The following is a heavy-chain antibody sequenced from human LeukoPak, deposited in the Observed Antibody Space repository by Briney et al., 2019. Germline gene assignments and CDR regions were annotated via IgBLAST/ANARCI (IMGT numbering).Heavy chain of an antibody. V-gene: IGHV4-39*07. J-gene: IGHJ6*03. CDR2: IYYSGST. CDR1: GGSISSSSYY. Sequence: SETLSLTCTVSGGSISSSSYYWGWIRQPPGKGLEWIGSIYYSGSTYYNPSLKSRVTISVDTSKNQFSLKLSSVSAADTAVYYCATYYYDSSGYRSDYYYYMDVWGKGTTVTVSS. D-gene: IGHD3-22*01. CDR3: ATYYYDSSGYRSDYYYYMDV.